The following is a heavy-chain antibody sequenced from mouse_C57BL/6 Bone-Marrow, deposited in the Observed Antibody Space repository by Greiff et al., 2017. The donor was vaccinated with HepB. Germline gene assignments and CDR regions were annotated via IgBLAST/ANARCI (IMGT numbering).Heavy chain of an antibody. D-gene: IGHD2-3*01. Sequence: VKVVESGPGLVQPSQSLSITCTVSGFSLTSYGVHWVRQSPGKGLEWLGVIWSGGSTDYNAAFISRLSISKDNSKSQVFFKMNSLQADDTAIYYCASDGYYIYAMDYWGQGTSVTVSS. CDR2: IWSGGST. J-gene: IGHJ4*01. CDR3: ASDGYYIYAMDY. V-gene: IGHV2-2*01. CDR1: GFSLTSYG.